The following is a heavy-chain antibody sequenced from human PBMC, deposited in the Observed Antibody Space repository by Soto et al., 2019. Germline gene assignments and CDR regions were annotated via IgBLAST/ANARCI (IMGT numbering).Heavy chain of an antibody. Sequence: QVQLQESGPGLVKASQTLSLTCRLSGGSINYGEFYWNWIRQSPGKGLEWIGYNYSSGRTHYNPSLKSRVNISLATSNNLLPLRLSSVTAADTAVYYCARMGLHLAELSRNWSDPWGRGTLVTVSS. D-gene: IGHD3-16*02. CDR3: ARMGLHLAELSRNWSDP. V-gene: IGHV4-31*03. CDR2: NYSSGRT. CDR1: GGSINYGEFY. J-gene: IGHJ5*02.